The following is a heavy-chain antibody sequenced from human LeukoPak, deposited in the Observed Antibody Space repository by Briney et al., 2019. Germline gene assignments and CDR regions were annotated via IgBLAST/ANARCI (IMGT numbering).Heavy chain of an antibody. D-gene: IGHD6-13*01. CDR2: INSDGSST. V-gene: IGHV3-74*01. CDR3: AKRFGGSWYFSDY. J-gene: IGHJ4*02. CDR1: GFTFSSYW. Sequence: PGGSLRLSCAASGFTFSSYWMHWVRQAPGKGLVWVSRINSDGSSTSYADSVKGRFTISRDNAKNTLYLQMNSLRAEDTAVYYCAKRFGGSWYFSDYWGQGTLVTVSS.